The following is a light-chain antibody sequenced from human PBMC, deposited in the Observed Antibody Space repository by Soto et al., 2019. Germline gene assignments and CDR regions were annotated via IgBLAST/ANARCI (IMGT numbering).Light chain of an antibody. V-gene: IGLV2-11*01. CDR1: SNDVGRFDY. CDR2: DVN. Sequence: QSVLTQPRSLSGSPGQSVTISCTGTSNDVGRFDYVSWYQQHPGKAPKVIIYDVNERPSGVPNRFSGSKSGNTASLTISGLQADDEADYYCCSYAGSSTPYVFGTGTKVTVL. J-gene: IGLJ1*01. CDR3: CSYAGSSTPYV.